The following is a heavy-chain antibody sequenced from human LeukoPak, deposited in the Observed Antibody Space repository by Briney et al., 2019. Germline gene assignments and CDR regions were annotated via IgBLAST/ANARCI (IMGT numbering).Heavy chain of an antibody. CDR1: GFTFDDYA. CDR3: AKGTYSSVDGYFDY. CDR2: ISWNSGSI. Sequence: GGSLRLSCAASGFTFDDYAMHWVRQAPGKGLEWVSGISWNSGSIGYADSVKGRFTISRDNAKNSLYLQMNSLRAEDTALYYCAKGTYSSVDGYFDYWGRGTLVTVSS. D-gene: IGHD6-25*01. J-gene: IGHJ4*02. V-gene: IGHV3-9*01.